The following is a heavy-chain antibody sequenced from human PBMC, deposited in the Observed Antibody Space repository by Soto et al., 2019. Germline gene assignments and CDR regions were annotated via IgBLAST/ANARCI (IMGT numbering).Heavy chain of an antibody. D-gene: IGHD3-3*01. CDR3: ARGSHYDFWSGYFYGMDV. V-gene: IGHV1-8*01. Sequence: ASVKVSCKASGYTFTSYDINWVRQATGQGLEWMGWMNPNSGNTGYAQKFQGRVTMTRNTSISTAYMELSSLRSEDTAMYYCARGSHYDFWSGYFYGMDVWGQGTTVTASS. J-gene: IGHJ6*02. CDR2: MNPNSGNT. CDR1: GYTFTSYD.